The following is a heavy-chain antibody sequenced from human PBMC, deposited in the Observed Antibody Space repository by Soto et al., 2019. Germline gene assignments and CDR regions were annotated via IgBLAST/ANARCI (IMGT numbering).Heavy chain of an antibody. CDR2: ISGSGGST. V-gene: IGHV3-23*01. CDR3: AKDPNWNDPRVFGEKKRKGTSGFDY. Sequence: GGSLRLSCAASGFTFSSYAMSWVRQAPGKGLEWVSAISGSGGSTYYADSVKGRFTISRDNSKNTLYLQMNSLRAEDTAVYYCAKDPNWNDPRVFGEKKRKGTSGFDYWGQGTLVTVSS. J-gene: IGHJ4*02. D-gene: IGHD1-1*01. CDR1: GFTFSSYA.